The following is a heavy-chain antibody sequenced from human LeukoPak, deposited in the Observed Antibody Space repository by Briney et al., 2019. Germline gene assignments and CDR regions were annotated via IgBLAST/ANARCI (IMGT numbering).Heavy chain of an antibody. Sequence: SETLSLTCTVSGGSISSYYWSWIRQPPGKGLEWIGYIYYSGSTNYNPSLKSRVTISVDTSKNQFSLKLSSVTAADTAVYYCARVLTYSSGYYSDAFGIWGQGTMVTVSS. CDR1: GGSISSYY. J-gene: IGHJ3*02. V-gene: IGHV4-59*01. CDR2: IYYSGST. CDR3: ARVLTYSSGYYSDAFGI. D-gene: IGHD3-22*01.